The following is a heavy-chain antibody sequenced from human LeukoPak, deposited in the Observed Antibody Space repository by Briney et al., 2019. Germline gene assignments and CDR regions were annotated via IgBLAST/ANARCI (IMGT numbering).Heavy chain of an antibody. CDR3: AREGRIMITFGGVIEYYFDY. CDR1: GFTFSSYS. V-gene: IGHV3-21*01. CDR2: ISSSSYI. D-gene: IGHD3-16*02. Sequence: GGSLRLSCAASGFTFSSYSMNWVRQAPGKGLEWVSSISSSSYIYYADSVKGRFTNSRDNAKNSLYLQMNSLRAEDTAVYYCAREGRIMITFGGVIEYYFDYWGQGTLVTVSS. J-gene: IGHJ4*02.